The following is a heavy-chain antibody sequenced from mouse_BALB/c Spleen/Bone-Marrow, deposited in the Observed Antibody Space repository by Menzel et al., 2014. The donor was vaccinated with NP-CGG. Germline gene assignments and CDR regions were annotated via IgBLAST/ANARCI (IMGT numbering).Heavy chain of an antibody. V-gene: IGHV1S81*02. CDR2: INPSNGGT. CDR1: GYTFTNYY. Sequence: QVQLQQPGAELVKPGVSVKLSCKASGYTFTNYYMYWVKQRPGQDLEWIGEINPSNGGTNFNEKFKSKATLTVDKSSSTAYMQLSSLTPEDSAVYYCTTLGRFAYWGQGTLVTVSA. D-gene: IGHD4-1*01. CDR3: TTLGRFAY. J-gene: IGHJ3*01.